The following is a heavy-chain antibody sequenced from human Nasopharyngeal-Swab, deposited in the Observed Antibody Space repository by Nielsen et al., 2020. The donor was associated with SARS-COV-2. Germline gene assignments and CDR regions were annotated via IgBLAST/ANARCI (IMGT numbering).Heavy chain of an antibody. V-gene: IGHV1-69*01. Sequence: KFSCKASGRTFSSYAISWVRQAPGQGLEWMGGIIPIFGTANYAQKFQGRVTITADESTSTAYMELSSLRSEDTAVYYCARDRLPYYYYYMDVWGKGTTVTVSS. J-gene: IGHJ6*03. CDR3: ARDRLPYYYYYMDV. CDR1: GRTFSSYA. CDR2: IIPIFGTA. D-gene: IGHD5-18*01.